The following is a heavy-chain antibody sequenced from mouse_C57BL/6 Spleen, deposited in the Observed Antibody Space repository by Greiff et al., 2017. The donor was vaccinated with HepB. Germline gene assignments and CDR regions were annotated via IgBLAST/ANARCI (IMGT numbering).Heavy chain of an antibody. CDR3: GRDPRVTPFDY. V-gene: IGHV5-16*01. CDR1: GFTFSDYY. Sequence: EVQRVESEGGLVQPGSSMKLSCTASGFTFSDYYMAWVRQVPEKGLEWVANINYDGSSTYYLDSLKSRFIISRDNAKNILYLQMSSLKSEDTATYYCGRDPRVTPFDYWGQGTTLTVSS. J-gene: IGHJ2*01. CDR2: INYDGSST. D-gene: IGHD2-2*01.